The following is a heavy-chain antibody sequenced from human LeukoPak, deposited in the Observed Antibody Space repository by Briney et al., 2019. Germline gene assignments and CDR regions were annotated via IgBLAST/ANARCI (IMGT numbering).Heavy chain of an antibody. V-gene: IGHV4-59*01. Sequence: SETLSLTCTVSGGSISNYYWSWIRQPPGKGLEWIGFVYYSGTTNYNPSLKSRVTIPVDTSKNQFSLKLRFVTAADTAVYYCARGGWSWFDPWGQGTLVTVSS. CDR3: ARGGWSWFDP. D-gene: IGHD6-19*01. CDR2: VYYSGTT. CDR1: GGSISNYY. J-gene: IGHJ5*02.